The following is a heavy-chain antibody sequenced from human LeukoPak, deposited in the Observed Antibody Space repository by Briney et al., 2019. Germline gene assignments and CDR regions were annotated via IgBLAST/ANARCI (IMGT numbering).Heavy chain of an antibody. Sequence: GGSLRLSCAASGFTFSDYYMSWIRQAPGRGLEWVSYISSSSSYTNYADSVKGRFTISRDNAKNSLYLQMNSLRAEDTAVYYCASPQGGYNSSGPSWGYWGQGTLVTVSS. V-gene: IGHV3-11*03. D-gene: IGHD3-22*01. J-gene: IGHJ4*02. CDR3: ASPQGGYNSSGPSWGY. CDR1: GFTFSDYY. CDR2: ISSSSSYT.